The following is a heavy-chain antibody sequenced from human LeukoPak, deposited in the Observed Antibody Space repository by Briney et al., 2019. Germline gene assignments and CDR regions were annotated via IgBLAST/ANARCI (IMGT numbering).Heavy chain of an antibody. J-gene: IGHJ4*02. Sequence: GGSLRLSCAASGFTFSSYAMSWVRQAPGKGLEWVSAISGGGGSTYYADSVKGRSTVSRDNSRNTLSLQMNSLRAEDTAVYYCAKDTTMLPLDYWGQGTLVTVSS. V-gene: IGHV3-23*01. D-gene: IGHD1-1*01. CDR2: ISGGGGST. CDR3: AKDTTMLPLDY. CDR1: GFTFSSYA.